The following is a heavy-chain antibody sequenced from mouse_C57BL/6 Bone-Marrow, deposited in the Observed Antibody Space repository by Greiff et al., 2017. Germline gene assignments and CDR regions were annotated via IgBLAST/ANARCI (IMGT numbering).Heavy chain of an antibody. Sequence: QVQLQQPGAELVRPGTSVKLSCKASGYTFTSYWMHWVKQRPGQGLEWIGVIDPSDSYTNYNQKFKGKATLTVDTSSSTAYMQLSSLTSEDSAVYYCARFSRDYGYGFAYWGQGTLVTVSA. V-gene: IGHV1-59*01. D-gene: IGHD2-2*01. CDR1: GYTFTSYW. CDR2: IDPSDSYT. J-gene: IGHJ3*01. CDR3: ARFSRDYGYGFAY.